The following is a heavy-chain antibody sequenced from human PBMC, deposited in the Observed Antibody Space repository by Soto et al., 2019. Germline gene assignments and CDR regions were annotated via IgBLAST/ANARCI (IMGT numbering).Heavy chain of an antibody. CDR1: GYTFTSYG. J-gene: IGHJ4*02. V-gene: IGHV1-18*01. Sequence: ASVQVSCKASGYTFTSYGISWVRQAPGQGLEWMGWISAYNGNTNYAQKLQGRVTMTTDTSTSTAYMELRSLRSDDTAVYYCARDASLYYYDSSGYYSRYDNWGQGTLVTLYS. CDR2: ISAYNGNT. D-gene: IGHD3-22*01. CDR3: ARDASLYYYDSSGYYSRYDN.